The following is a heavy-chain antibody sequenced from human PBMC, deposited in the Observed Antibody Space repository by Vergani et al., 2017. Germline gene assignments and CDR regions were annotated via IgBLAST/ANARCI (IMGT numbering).Heavy chain of an antibody. CDR1: GGTFSSYA. CDR2: IIPIFGTA. D-gene: IGHD3-3*01. V-gene: IGHV1-69*12. CDR3: ARDGNTIFGVVIDYYYMDV. J-gene: IGHJ6*03. Sequence: QVQLVQSGAEVKKPGSSVKVSCKASGGTFSSYAISWVRQAPGQGLEWMGGIIPIFGTANYAQQFQGRVTITADESTSTAYMELSSLRSEDTAVYYCARDGNTIFGVVIDYYYMDVWGKGTTVTVSS.